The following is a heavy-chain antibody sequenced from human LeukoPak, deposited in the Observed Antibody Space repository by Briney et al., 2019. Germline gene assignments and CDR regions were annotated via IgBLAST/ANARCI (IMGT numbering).Heavy chain of an antibody. V-gene: IGHV1-69*04. CDR3: AYYDSSGYPIEGGYYYYYYGMDV. CDR2: IIPILGIA. Sequence: SVKVSCKASGGTFSSYAISWVRQAPGQGLEWMGRIIPILGIANYAQKFQGRVTITADKSTSTAYMELSSLRSEDTAVYYCAYYDSSGYPIEGGYYYYYYGMDVWGQGTTVTVSS. D-gene: IGHD3-22*01. CDR1: GGTFSSYA. J-gene: IGHJ6*02.